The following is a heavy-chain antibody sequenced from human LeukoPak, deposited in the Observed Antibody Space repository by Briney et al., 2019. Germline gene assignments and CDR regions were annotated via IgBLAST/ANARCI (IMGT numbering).Heavy chain of an antibody. CDR1: GFTFSSYA. J-gene: IGHJ4*02. Sequence: GGSLRLSCAASGFTFSSYAMHWVRQAPGTGLEWVAVISYDGSNKYYADSVKGRFTISRDNSKNTLYLQMNSLRAEDTAVYYCARPMIFYDSSGPYFDYWGQGTLVTVSS. CDR3: ARPMIFYDSSGPYFDY. CDR2: ISYDGSNK. V-gene: IGHV3-30*04. D-gene: IGHD3-22*01.